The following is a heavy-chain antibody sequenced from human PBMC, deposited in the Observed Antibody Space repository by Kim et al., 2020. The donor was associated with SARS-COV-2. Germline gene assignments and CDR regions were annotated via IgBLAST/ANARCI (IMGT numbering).Heavy chain of an antibody. D-gene: IGHD6-13*01. CDR3: SRDPRRVDY. Sequence: GGSLRLSCAASGFTFSDYYMTWIRQAPGRGLEWVSYISGSGSDINYADSVKGRFTISRDNAKNSLYLQMNSLRVEDTAVYYCSRDPRRVDYWGQGTLVTASS. CDR2: ISGSGSDI. V-gene: IGHV3-11*01. J-gene: IGHJ4*02. CDR1: GFTFSDYY.